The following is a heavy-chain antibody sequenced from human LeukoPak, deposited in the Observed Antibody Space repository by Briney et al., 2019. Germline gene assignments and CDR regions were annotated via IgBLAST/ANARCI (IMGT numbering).Heavy chain of an antibody. Sequence: PSETLSLTCAVSGGSISSGGYSWSWIRQPPGKGLEWIGYIYHSGSTYYNPSLKSRVTISVDRSKNQFSLKLSSATAADTAVYYCARTIDYGDYSSSGHWFDPWGQGTLVTVSS. J-gene: IGHJ5*02. D-gene: IGHD4-17*01. CDR3: ARTIDYGDYSSSGHWFDP. V-gene: IGHV4-30-2*01. CDR2: IYHSGST. CDR1: GGSISSGGYS.